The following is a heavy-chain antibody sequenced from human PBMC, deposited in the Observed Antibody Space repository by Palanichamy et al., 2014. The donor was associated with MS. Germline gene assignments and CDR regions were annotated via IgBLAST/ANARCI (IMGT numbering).Heavy chain of an antibody. Sequence: VQLVESGGGLVQPGGSLRLSCSVSGFTVSTNYMTWVRQAPGKGLEWVSVLYSGGATYYADSVKGRFTISRDNSKNRLFLQMNSLRPDDTAVYHCARSGVTMTGYWGQGTLVTVSS. D-gene: IGHD3-22*01. J-gene: IGHJ4*02. CDR2: LYSGGAT. CDR1: GFTVSTNY. CDR3: ARSGVTMTGY. V-gene: IGHV3-66*02.